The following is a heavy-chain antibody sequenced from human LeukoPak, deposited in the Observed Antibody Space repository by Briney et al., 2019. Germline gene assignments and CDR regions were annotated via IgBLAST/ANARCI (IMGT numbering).Heavy chain of an antibody. D-gene: IGHD3-22*01. Sequence: GGSLRLSCAASGFTFSSYSMNWVRQAPGKGLEWVSSISSSSSYIYYADSVKGRFTISRDNAKNSLYLQMNSLRAEDTAVYYCARGYYDSSGYYLRWSDPWGQGTLVTVSS. V-gene: IGHV3-21*01. CDR3: ARGYYDSSGYYLRWSDP. J-gene: IGHJ5*02. CDR2: ISSSSSYI. CDR1: GFTFSSYS.